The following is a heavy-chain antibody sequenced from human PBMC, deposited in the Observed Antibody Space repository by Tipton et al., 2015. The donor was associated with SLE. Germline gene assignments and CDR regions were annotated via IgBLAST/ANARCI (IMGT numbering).Heavy chain of an antibody. Sequence: TLSLTCTVSGGSISGHYWSWIRQPPGKGLEWIGYIYYSGSTNYNPSLKSRVTISVDTSKNQFSLKLSSVTTADTAVYYCARVSGGTLYYYGMDVWGQGTTVTVSS. CDR1: GGSISGHY. J-gene: IGHJ6*02. CDR3: ARVSGGTLYYYGMDV. V-gene: IGHV4-59*11. CDR2: IYYSGST. D-gene: IGHD2-15*01.